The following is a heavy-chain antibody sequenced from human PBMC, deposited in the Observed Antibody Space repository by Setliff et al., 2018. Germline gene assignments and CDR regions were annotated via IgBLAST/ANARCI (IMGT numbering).Heavy chain of an antibody. CDR3: ARAAITIFGVVTPFDY. D-gene: IGHD3-3*01. J-gene: IGHJ4*02. CDR2: ISSSSSYI. Sequence: GGSLRLSCAASGFTFSSYWVSWARQAPGKGLEWVSSISSSSSYIYYADSVKGRFTISRDNAKNSLYLQMNSLRAEDTAVYYCARAAITIFGVVTPFDYWGQGTLVTVSS. V-gene: IGHV3-21*01. CDR1: GFTFSSYW.